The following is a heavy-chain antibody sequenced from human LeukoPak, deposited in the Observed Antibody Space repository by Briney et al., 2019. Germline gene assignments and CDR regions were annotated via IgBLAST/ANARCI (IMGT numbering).Heavy chain of an antibody. Sequence: SPSETLSLTCAVYGGSFSGYYWSWIRQPPGKGLEWIGEINHSGSTNYNPSLKSRVTISVDTSKNQFSLKLSSVTAADTAVYYCARSTVTVTNGAFDYWGQGTLVTVSS. D-gene: IGHD2-8*01. J-gene: IGHJ4*02. CDR1: GGSFSGYY. CDR2: INHSGST. V-gene: IGHV4-34*01. CDR3: ARSTVTVTNGAFDY.